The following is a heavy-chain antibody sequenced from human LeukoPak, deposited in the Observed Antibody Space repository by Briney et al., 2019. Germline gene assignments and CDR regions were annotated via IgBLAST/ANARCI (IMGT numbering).Heavy chain of an antibody. V-gene: IGHV3-23*01. CDR3: TRDPDPHYYYGSGSYYTSFDY. CDR2: ISGSGGST. D-gene: IGHD3-10*01. Sequence: GSLRLSCAASGFTFSSYAMSWVRQAPGKGLEWVSAISGSGGSTYYADSVKGRFTISRDNSKNTLYLQMNSLRAEDTAVYYCTRDPDPHYYYGSGSYYTSFDYWGQGTLVTVSS. CDR1: GFTFSSYA. J-gene: IGHJ4*02.